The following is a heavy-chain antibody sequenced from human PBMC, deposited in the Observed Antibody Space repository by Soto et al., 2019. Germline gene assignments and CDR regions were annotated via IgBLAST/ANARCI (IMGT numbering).Heavy chain of an antibody. D-gene: IGHD4-17*01. CDR2: IYWADDK. CDR3: AHVEATVTKV. J-gene: IGHJ4*02. Sequence: ITLKESGPPLVKPTPTLTLPCTFSGFSLGTTGVGVGWIRQPPGKALAWLALIYWADDKHYSPSLKSRLTITKDTSKNQVVLTMTNMDPVDTGTYYCAHVEATVTKVWGQGTLVTVSA. CDR1: GFSLGTTGVG. V-gene: IGHV2-5*02.